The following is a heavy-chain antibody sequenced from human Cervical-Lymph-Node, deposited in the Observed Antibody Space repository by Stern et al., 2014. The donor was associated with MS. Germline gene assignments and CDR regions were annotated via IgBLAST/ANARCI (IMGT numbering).Heavy chain of an antibody. CDR1: GGTFTSFS. Sequence: QDQLVQSGAEVKKPGSSVKVSCKASGGTFTSFSINWVRQVPGQSLEWMGGIIPIFGTPNFAQKFQGRVNITADSSTSTVYMALNSLRSDDTAVYYCVLPSTVTTAAFDVWGRGTMVTVSS. V-gene: IGHV1-69*14. CDR3: VLPSTVTTAAFDV. CDR2: IIPIFGTP. D-gene: IGHD4-17*01. J-gene: IGHJ3*01.